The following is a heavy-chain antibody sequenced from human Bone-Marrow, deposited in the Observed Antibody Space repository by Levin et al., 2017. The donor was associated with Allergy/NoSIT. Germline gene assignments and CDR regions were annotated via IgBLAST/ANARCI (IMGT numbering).Heavy chain of an antibody. CDR3: ARGVVAEAFDI. CDR2: ISYDGSNK. Sequence: GGSLRLSCAASGFTFSSYAMHWVRQAPGKGLEWVAVISYDGSNKYYADSVKGRFTISRDNSKNTLYLQMNSLRAEDTAVYYCARGVVAEAFDIWGQGTMVTVSS. CDR1: GFTFSSYA. V-gene: IGHV3-30-3*01. D-gene: IGHD2-15*01. J-gene: IGHJ3*02.